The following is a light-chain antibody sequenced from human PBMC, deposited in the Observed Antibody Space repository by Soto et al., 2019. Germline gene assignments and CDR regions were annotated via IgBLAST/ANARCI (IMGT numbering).Light chain of an antibody. V-gene: IGLV1-40*01. CDR1: SSNIGAGSD. J-gene: IGLJ2*01. CDR3: QSYDSSLSGPV. Sequence: QPVLTQPPSVSGAPGQRVTISCTGSSSNIGAGSDVHWYQQLPGTAPKLLIYANINRPSGVPDRFSGSKSGTSASLAIAGLQAEDEADYYCQSYDSSLSGPVFGGGTKVTVL. CDR2: ANI.